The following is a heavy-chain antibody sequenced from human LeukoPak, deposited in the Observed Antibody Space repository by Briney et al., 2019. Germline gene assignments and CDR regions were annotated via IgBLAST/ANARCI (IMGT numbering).Heavy chain of an antibody. J-gene: IGHJ4*02. CDR2: IYYSGST. V-gene: IGHV4-59*12. CDR3: ARESGIPPGQYYFDY. D-gene: IGHD3-10*01. Sequence: SETLSLTCTVSGGSISSYYWSWIRQPPGKGLEWIGYIYYSGSTNYNPSLKSRVTISVGTSKNQFSLKLSSVTAADTAVYYCARESGIPPGQYYFDYWGQGTLVTVSS. CDR1: GGSISSYY.